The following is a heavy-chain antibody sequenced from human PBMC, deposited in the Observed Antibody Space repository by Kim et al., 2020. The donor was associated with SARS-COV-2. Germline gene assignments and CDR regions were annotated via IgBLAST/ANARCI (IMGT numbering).Heavy chain of an antibody. CDR1: GFTFSSYA. CDR3: ARGGITMVRDPSHY. V-gene: IGHV3-30*04. D-gene: IGHD3-10*01. J-gene: IGHJ4*02. CDR2: ISYDGSNK. Sequence: GGSLRLSCAASGFTFSSYAMHWVRQAPGKGLEWVAVISYDGSNKYYADSVKGRFTISRDNSKNTLYLQMNSLRAEDTAVYYCARGGITMVRDPSHYWGQGTLVTVSS.